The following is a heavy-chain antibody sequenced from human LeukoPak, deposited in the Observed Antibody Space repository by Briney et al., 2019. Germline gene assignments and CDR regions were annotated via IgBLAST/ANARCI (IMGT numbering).Heavy chain of an antibody. CDR3: TTGPFDYYGSASYLANGMDV. Sequence: GGSLRLSCVPSGFTFTNAWMRWVRQAAGGGLGWIGRIKSKTDGGNTDYTAPVKGRFTSSRDDSKNTLYLQMNSLKTEDTAVYYCTTGPFDYYGSASYLANGMDVWGQGTTVTVSS. V-gene: IGHV3-15*01. CDR2: IKSKTDGGNT. CDR1: GFTFTNAW. D-gene: IGHD3-10*01. J-gene: IGHJ6*02.